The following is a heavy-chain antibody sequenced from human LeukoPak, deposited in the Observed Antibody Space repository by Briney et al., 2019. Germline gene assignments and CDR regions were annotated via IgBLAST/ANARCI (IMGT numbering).Heavy chain of an antibody. J-gene: IGHJ5*02. CDR2: IYYSGST. CDR1: GGSISSSSYY. Sequence: SETLSLTCTVSGGSISSSSYYWGWIRQPPGKGLEWIGSIYYSGSTYYNPSLKSRVTISVDTSKNQFSLKLSSVTAADTAVYYCARHRGSGSYYNSFSWLDPWGQGTLVTVSS. CDR3: ARHRGSGSYYNSFSWLDP. V-gene: IGHV4-39*01. D-gene: IGHD3-10*01.